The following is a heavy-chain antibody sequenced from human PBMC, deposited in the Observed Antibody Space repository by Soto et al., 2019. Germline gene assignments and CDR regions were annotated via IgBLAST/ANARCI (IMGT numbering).Heavy chain of an antibody. CDR1: GFTFDDYG. J-gene: IGHJ4*02. Sequence: EVPLVESGGGVLRPGGSLRLSCAASGFTFDDYGMSWARQAPGKGLEWVSGVNWNGGSTGYAESVKGRLTISRDNAKNSLYLQMNSLRAEDTAFYYCVRGASLNFYYWGQGTLVTVSS. CDR3: VRGASLNFYY. V-gene: IGHV3-20*04. D-gene: IGHD1-26*01. CDR2: VNWNGGST.